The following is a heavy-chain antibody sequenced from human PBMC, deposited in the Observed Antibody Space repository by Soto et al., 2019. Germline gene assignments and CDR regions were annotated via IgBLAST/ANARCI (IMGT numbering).Heavy chain of an antibody. CDR1: GSSLSTGVCY. CDR2: IFHTGRS. J-gene: IGHJ4*02. V-gene: IGHV4-31*03. Sequence: SETLSLTCTVSGSSLSTGVCYWSWIRQNAGEGLEWIGYIFHTGRSHFNPSFESRAHILVDTSKNQFSLRLDSVTAADTALYRCARTCGGRGYFGSWGQGILVTVSS. D-gene: IGHD2-21*01. CDR3: ARTCGGRGYFGS.